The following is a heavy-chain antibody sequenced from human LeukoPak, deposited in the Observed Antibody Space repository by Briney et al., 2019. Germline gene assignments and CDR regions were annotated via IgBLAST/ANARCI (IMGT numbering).Heavy chain of an antibody. V-gene: IGHV3-66*01. CDR3: ARGRPTGFDY. CDR2: IYTDGNT. J-gene: IGHJ4*02. Sequence: GGSLRLSCAPSKFNVDSDYMNWVRQPPGKGLEWVSVIYTDGNTNYADPVRGRFTISRDSSRNTLYLQMNSLRVEDTAVYYCARGRPTGFDYWGQGTLVTVSS. D-gene: IGHD1-14*01. CDR1: KFNVDSDY.